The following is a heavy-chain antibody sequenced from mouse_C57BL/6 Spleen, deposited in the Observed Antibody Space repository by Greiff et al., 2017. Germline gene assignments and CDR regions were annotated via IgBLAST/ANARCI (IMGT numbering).Heavy chain of an antibody. CDR3: ARQDGNGYAMDY. CDR2: ISNGGGST. V-gene: IGHV5-12*01. J-gene: IGHJ4*01. CDR1: GFTFSDYY. D-gene: IGHD2-1*01. Sequence: EVKLVESGGGLVQPGGSLKLSCAASGFTFSDYYMYWVRQTPEKRLEWVAYISNGGGSTYYPDTVKGRFTFSRDNAKNTLYLQMSRLKSEDTAMYYCARQDGNGYAMDYWGQGTSVTVSS.